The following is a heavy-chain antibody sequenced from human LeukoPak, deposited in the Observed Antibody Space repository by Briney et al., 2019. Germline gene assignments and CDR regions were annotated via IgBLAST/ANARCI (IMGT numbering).Heavy chain of an antibody. CDR2: IYYSGST. V-gene: IGHV4-59*01. J-gene: IGHJ3*02. Sequence: SETLSLTCTVSGGSISSYYWSWIRQPPGKGLEWIGYIYYSGSTNYNPSLKSRVTILVDTSKNQFSLKLSSVTAADTAVYYCARDGHYCSGGSCYSGAFDIWGQGTMVTVSS. CDR3: ARDGHYCSGGSCYSGAFDI. CDR1: GGSISSYY. D-gene: IGHD2-15*01.